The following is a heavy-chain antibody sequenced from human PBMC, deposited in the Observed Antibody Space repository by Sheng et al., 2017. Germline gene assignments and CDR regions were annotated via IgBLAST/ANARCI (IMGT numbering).Heavy chain of an antibody. V-gene: IGHV1-69*02. Sequence: QVQLVQSGAEVKKPGSSVKVSCKASGGTFSSYTISWVRQAPGQGLEWMGRIIPILGITNYAQKFQGRVTIIADKSTSTAYMELSSLRSEDTAVYYCARRIVGAYDYWGQGTLVTVSS. CDR2: IIPILGIT. CDR3: ARRIVGAYDY. J-gene: IGHJ4*02. D-gene: IGHD1-26*01. CDR1: GGTFSSYT.